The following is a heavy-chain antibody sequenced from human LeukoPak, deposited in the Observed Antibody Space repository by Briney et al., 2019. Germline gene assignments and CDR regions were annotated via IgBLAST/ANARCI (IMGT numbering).Heavy chain of an antibody. CDR1: GFTFSTYS. CDR2: ISSSSSTI. J-gene: IGHJ3*02. V-gene: IGHV3-48*01. Sequence: PGGSLRLSCAASGFTFSTYSMNWVRQAPGKGLKWVSYISSSSSTIFYAESVTGRFTISRDNAKNSLYLQMNSLRAEDTAVYYCARDFGITIFGVVIGGPDIWGQGTMVTVSS. CDR3: ARDFGITIFGVVIGGPDI. D-gene: IGHD3-3*01.